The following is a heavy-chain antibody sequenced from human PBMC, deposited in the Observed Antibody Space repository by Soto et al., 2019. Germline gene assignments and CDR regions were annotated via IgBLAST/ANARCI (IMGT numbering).Heavy chain of an antibody. CDR1: DGSISSNSHY. V-gene: IGHV4-39*01. CDR2: MFHSGST. CDR3: VRQRIAARGAFGRGWFDP. D-gene: IGHD6-13*01. Sequence: QPQLQESGPGLVKPSETLSRTCTVSDGSISSNSHYWGWIRQPPGKGLEWIGSMFHSGSTYYNPSLNNRVTISIDTSKNEFFLKLNYVTAADTAVYYCVRQRIAARGAFGRGWFDPWGQGTLVTVSS. J-gene: IGHJ5*02.